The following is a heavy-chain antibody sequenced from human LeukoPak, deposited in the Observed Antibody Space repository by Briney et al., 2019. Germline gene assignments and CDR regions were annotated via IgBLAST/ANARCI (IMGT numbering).Heavy chain of an antibody. Sequence: ASVKVSCKASGYTFTGYYMHWVRQAPGQGLEWMGWINPNSGGTNYAQKFQGRVTMTRDTSISTAYMELSRLRSDDTAVYYCARAVGYSSSWYLGMARWLDPWGQGTLVTVSS. D-gene: IGHD6-13*01. CDR1: GYTFTGYY. CDR3: ARAVGYSSSWYLGMARWLDP. J-gene: IGHJ5*02. CDR2: INPNSGGT. V-gene: IGHV1-2*02.